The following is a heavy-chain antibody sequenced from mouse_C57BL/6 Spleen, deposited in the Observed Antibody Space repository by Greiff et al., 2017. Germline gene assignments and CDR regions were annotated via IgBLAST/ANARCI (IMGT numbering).Heavy chain of an antibody. CDR3: AREGSYYGNYAWFAY. D-gene: IGHD2-1*01. V-gene: IGHV1-22*01. Sequence: VQLQQSGPELVKPGASVKMSCKASGYTFTDYNMHWVKQSHGKSLEWIGYINPNNGGTSYNQKFKGKATLTVNKSSSTAYMELRSLTSEDSAVYYCAREGSYYGNYAWFAYWGQGTLVTVSA. CDR2: INPNNGGT. J-gene: IGHJ3*01. CDR1: GYTFTDYN.